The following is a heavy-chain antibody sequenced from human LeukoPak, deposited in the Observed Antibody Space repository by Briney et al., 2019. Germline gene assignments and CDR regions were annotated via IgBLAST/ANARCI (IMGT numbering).Heavy chain of an antibody. D-gene: IGHD2/OR15-2a*01. V-gene: IGHV4-59*08. CDR2: IYYSGST. Sequence: PSETLSLTCTVSGGSISSYYWSWIRQPPGKGLEWIGYIYYSGSTNYNPSLKSRVTISVDTSKNQFSLKLSSVTAADTAVYYCARSVVYGLRPDAFDIWGQGTMVTVSS. CDR3: ARSVVYGLRPDAFDI. J-gene: IGHJ3*02. CDR1: GGSISSYY.